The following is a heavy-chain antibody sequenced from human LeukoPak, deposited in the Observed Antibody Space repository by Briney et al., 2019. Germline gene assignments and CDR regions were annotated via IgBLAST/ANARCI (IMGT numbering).Heavy chain of an antibody. J-gene: IGHJ4*02. Sequence: GGSLRLSCAASGFTFSSYAMSWVRQAPVKELEWVSAISGSGGSTYYADSVKGRFTISRDNSKNTLYLQMNSLRAEDTAVYYCTKDFGLVTRPWDYFDYWGQGTLVTVSS. CDR3: TKDFGLVTRPWDYFDY. V-gene: IGHV3-23*01. D-gene: IGHD2-21*02. CDR1: GFTFSSYA. CDR2: ISGSGGST.